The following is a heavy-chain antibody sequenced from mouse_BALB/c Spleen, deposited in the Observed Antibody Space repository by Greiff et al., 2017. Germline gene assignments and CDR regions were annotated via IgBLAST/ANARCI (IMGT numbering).Heavy chain of an antibody. D-gene: IGHD1-1*01. CDR2: IRSKSNNYAT. J-gene: IGHJ4*01. CDR3: VITTPYAMDY. CDR1: GFTFNTYA. Sequence: VQLVESGGGLVQPKGSLKLSCAASGFTFNTYAMNWVRQAPGKGLEWVARIRSKSNNYATYYADSVKDRFTISRDDSQSMLYLQMNNLKTEDTAMYYCVITTPYAMDYWGQGTSVTVSS. V-gene: IGHV10-1*02.